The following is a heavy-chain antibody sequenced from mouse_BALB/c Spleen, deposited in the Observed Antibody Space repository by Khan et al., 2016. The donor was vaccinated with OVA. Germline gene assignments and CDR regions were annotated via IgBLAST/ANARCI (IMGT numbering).Heavy chain of an antibody. CDR1: GYTFTSYV. CDR2: IYPFNDDT. D-gene: IGHD2-14*01. Sequence: IQLQQSGPELVKPGASVKMSCEASGYTFTSYVIHWVKQKPGQGLEWIGYIYPFNDDTKYNEKFKGKATLTSDTSSSTAYMELRSLTSEDSAVYYCAKNYRYDVYFDYRGVGTTLTVSS. CDR3: AKNYRYDVYFDY. V-gene: IGHV1S136*01. J-gene: IGHJ2*01.